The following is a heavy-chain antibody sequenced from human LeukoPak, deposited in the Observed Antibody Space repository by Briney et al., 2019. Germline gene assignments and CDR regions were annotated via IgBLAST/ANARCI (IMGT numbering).Heavy chain of an antibody. CDR3: ARGHYYDAKLFDY. Sequence: GGSLRLSCAASGFTFSSYWMSWVRQAPGKGLEWVANIKQDGSEKYYVDSVKGRFTISRDNAKNSLHLQMNSLRAEDTAVYYCARGHYYDAKLFDYWGQGTLVTVSS. D-gene: IGHD3-22*01. J-gene: IGHJ4*02. V-gene: IGHV3-7*04. CDR2: IKQDGSEK. CDR1: GFTFSSYW.